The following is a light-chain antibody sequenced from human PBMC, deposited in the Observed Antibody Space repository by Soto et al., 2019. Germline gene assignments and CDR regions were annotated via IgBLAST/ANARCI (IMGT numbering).Light chain of an antibody. CDR2: KAS. J-gene: IGKJ1*01. CDR3: QQYNTYSRT. V-gene: IGKV1-5*03. CDR1: QSITTW. Sequence: DIHMTQSPSTLSASVGDRVAITCRASQSITTWLAWYQHKPGKAPKLLIYKASSLQSGVPSRFSGSGSGTEFTLTISSLQPDDFATYYCQQYNTYSRTFGQGTKVDIK.